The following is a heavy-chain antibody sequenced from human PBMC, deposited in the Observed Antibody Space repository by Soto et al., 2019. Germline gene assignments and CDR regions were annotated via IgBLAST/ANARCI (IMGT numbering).Heavy chain of an antibody. CDR2: ISAYNGNT. V-gene: IGHV1-18*01. CDR3: ARGGRHDSSGYYLPFSGMDV. CDR1: GYTFTSYG. J-gene: IGHJ6*02. Sequence: ASVKVSCKATGYTFTSYGISWVRQAPGQGLEWMGWISAYNGNTNYAQKLQGRVTMTTDTSTSTAYMELRSLRSDDTAVYYCARGGRHDSSGYYLPFSGMDVWGQGTTVTVSS. D-gene: IGHD3-22*01.